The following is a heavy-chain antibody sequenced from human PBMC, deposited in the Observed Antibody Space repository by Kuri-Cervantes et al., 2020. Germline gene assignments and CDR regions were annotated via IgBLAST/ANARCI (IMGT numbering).Heavy chain of an antibody. CDR2: IGTAGDT. V-gene: IGHV3-13*01. D-gene: IGHD3-10*01. J-gene: IGHJ4*02. Sequence: GESLKISCAASGFNFSTYGMHWVRQATGKGLEWVSGIGTAGDTYYPGSVKGRFTISRENARNSLYLQMNSLRAGDTAVYYCARGSGKNPLPPSHWGQGTLVTVSS. CDR3: ARGSGKNPLPPSH. CDR1: GFNFSTYG.